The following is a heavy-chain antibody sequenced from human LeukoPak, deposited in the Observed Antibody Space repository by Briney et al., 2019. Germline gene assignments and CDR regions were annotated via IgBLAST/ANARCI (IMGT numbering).Heavy chain of an antibody. CDR1: GFTFSSYS. V-gene: IGHV3-21*01. D-gene: IGHD5-18*01. J-gene: IGHJ4*02. CDR2: ISSSSSYI. Sequence: GGSLRLYCAASGFTFSSYSMNWVRQAPGKGLEWVSSISSSSSYIYYADSVKGRFTISRDNAKNSLYLQMNSLRAEDTAVYYCAREKNVDTSGGAADYRGQGTLVTVSS. CDR3: AREKNVDTSGGAADY.